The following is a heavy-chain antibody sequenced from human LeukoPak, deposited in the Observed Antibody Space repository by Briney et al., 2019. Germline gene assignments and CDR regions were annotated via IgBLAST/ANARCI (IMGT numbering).Heavy chain of an antibody. V-gene: IGHV1-18*01. Sequence: GASVKVSCKASGYTFTSYGISWVRQAPGQGLEWMGWISAYNGNTNYAQKLQGRVTMTTDTSTSTAYMELRSLRSDDTAVYYCARDLRDLGWLVRLGEGLFDYWGQGTLVTVSS. J-gene: IGHJ4*02. CDR2: ISAYNGNT. CDR1: GYTFTSYG. CDR3: ARDLRDLGWLVRLGEGLFDY. D-gene: IGHD6-19*01.